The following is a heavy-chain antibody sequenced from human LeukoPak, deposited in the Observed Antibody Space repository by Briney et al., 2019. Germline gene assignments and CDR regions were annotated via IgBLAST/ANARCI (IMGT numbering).Heavy chain of an antibody. J-gene: IGHJ4*02. Sequence: SGGSLRLSCTASGFPFIEYSMNWVRQAPGKGLEWISYIGIDSGNTKYADSERGRFTISADKAKNSLYLQMNSLRVEDTAVYYCARDHNYAFDNWGQGTLVSVAS. V-gene: IGHV3-48*01. CDR2: IGIDSGNT. CDR3: ARDHNYAFDN. D-gene: IGHD1-1*01. CDR1: GFPFIEYS.